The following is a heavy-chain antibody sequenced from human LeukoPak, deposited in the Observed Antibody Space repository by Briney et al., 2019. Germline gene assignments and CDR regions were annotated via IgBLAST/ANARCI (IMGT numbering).Heavy chain of an antibody. CDR1: GYTFTNYD. CDR3: ARCATPRIACSDF. J-gene: IGHJ4*02. D-gene: IGHD2-15*01. Sequence: ASVKVSCKASGYTFTNYDINWVRQATGQGLECMGWMNPNSGNTGYAQKFQGRVTINRNTSISTAYMELSSLRSEDTAVYYCARCATPRIACSDFWGQGTLVTVSS. V-gene: IGHV1-8*02. CDR2: MNPNSGNT.